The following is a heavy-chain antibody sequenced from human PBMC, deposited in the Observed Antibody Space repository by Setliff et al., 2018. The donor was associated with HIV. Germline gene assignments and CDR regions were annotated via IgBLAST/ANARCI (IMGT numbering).Heavy chain of an antibody. CDR3: ARDEVPRGYSYGYFQNY. D-gene: IGHD5-18*01. J-gene: IGHJ4*02. CDR1: GGTFSSYG. CDR2: IIPIFGTA. Sequence: AASVKVSCKASGGTFSSYGISWVRQAPRQGLEWMGGIIPIFGTANYAQKFQDRITITADDSTSTAYMGLSSLRSEDTAVYYCARDEVPRGYSYGYFQNYWGQGTLVTVSS. V-gene: IGHV1-69*13.